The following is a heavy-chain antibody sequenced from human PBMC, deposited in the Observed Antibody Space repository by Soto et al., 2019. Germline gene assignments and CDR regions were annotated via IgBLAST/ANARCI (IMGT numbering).Heavy chain of an antibody. Sequence: QVQLQESGPGLVKPSETLSLTCAVSGDSISSYYCMWIRQPPGKGLESIGYLYYGRSANYNPSLKXRXTXSXXPSTNQCSLTLISMTAADTAVYYCALRSMAVVPEYWGQGTLVTVSS. V-gene: IGHV4-59*01. D-gene: IGHD3-22*01. CDR3: ALRSMAVVPEY. J-gene: IGHJ4*02. CDR2: LYYGRSA. CDR1: GDSISSYY.